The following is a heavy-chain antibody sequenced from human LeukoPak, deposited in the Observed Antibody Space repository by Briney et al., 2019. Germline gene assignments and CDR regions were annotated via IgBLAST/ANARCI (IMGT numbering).Heavy chain of an antibody. CDR1: GFTFSSYA. CDR3: AKNTGYDYKGAFDI. V-gene: IGHV3-30-3*01. J-gene: IGHJ3*02. CDR2: ISYDGSNK. D-gene: IGHD5-12*01. Sequence: GRSLRLSCAASGFTFSSYAMHWVRQAPGKGLDWVAVISYDGSNKYYPDSVKGRFTISRDNSKNTLYLQMNTLRAEDTAVYYCAKNTGYDYKGAFDIWGQGTMVTVSS.